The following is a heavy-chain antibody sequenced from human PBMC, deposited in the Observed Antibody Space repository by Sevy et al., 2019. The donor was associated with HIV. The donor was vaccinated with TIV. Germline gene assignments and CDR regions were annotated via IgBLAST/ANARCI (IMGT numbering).Heavy chain of an antibody. V-gene: IGHV4-31*03. CDR1: GASISSGGHY. Sequence: SETLSLTCTVSGASISSGGHYWGWIRQHPGKGLELIGTMYYSGSPYYSPSLTSRVTISRDTSKNQFSLSLKSVTAADTAVYYCARHYDSSGAGGYDPVAFDMWGQGTMVTVSS. J-gene: IGHJ3*02. CDR3: ARHYDSSGAGGYDPVAFDM. D-gene: IGHD3-22*01. CDR2: MYYSGSP.